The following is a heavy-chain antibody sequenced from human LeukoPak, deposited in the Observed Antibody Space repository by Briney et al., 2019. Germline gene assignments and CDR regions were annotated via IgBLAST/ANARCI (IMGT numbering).Heavy chain of an antibody. CDR1: GGTFSSYA. D-gene: IGHD2-2*02. CDR2: IIPIFGTA. J-gene: IGHJ3*02. CDR3: ASPRYCSSTSCYRYAFDI. Sequence: GSLVKVSCKASGGTFSSYAISWVRQAPGQGLEWMGGIIPIFGTANYAQKFQGRVTITADESTSTAYMELSSLRSEDTAVYYCASPRYCSSTSCYRYAFDIWGQGTMVTVSS. V-gene: IGHV1-69*01.